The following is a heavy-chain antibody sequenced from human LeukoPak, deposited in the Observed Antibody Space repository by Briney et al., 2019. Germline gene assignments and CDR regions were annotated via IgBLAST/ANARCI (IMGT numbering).Heavy chain of an antibody. Sequence: SETLSLTCTVSGGSISTYFWTWIRQPAGKGLEWIGRIYSTSGNTNYNPSLRSRVTMSVDTSKNQFSLKLSSVTAADTAVYYCARERGNLRGDAFDIWGQGTMVTVSS. V-gene: IGHV4-4*07. D-gene: IGHD1-26*01. J-gene: IGHJ3*02. CDR3: ARERGNLRGDAFDI. CDR1: GGSISTYF. CDR2: IYSTSGNT.